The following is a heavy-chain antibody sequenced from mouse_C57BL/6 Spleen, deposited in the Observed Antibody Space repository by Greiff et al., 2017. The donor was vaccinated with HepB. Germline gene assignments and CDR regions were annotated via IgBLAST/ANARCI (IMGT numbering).Heavy chain of an antibody. V-gene: IGHV1-4*01. CDR2: INPSSGYT. Sequence: VQLQQSGAELARPGASVKMSCKASGYTFTSYTMHWVKQRPGQGLEWIGYINPSSGYTKYNQKFKDKATLTADKSSSTAYMQLSSLTSEDSAVYYCARVGVKRYFGVWGTGTTVAVSS. CDR3: ARVGVKRYFGV. J-gene: IGHJ1*03. D-gene: IGHD1-1*01. CDR1: GYTFTSYT.